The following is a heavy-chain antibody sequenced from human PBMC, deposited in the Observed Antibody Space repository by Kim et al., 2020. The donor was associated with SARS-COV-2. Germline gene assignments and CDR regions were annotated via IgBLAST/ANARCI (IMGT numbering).Heavy chain of an antibody. J-gene: IGHJ5*02. CDR3: ASRYCSGGSCYPGDNWFDP. D-gene: IGHD2-15*01. CDR2: INTNTGNP. CDR1: GYTFTSYA. Sequence: ASVKVSCKASGYTFTSYAMNWVRQAPGQGLEWMGWINTNTGNPTYAQGFTGRFVFSLDTSVSTAYLQISILKAEDTAVYYCASRYCSGGSCYPGDNWFDPWGQGTLVTVSS. V-gene: IGHV7-4-1*02.